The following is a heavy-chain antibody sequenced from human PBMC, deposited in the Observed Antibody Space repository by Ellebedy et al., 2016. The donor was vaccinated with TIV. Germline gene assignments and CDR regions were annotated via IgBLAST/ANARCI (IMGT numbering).Heavy chain of an antibody. Sequence: MPSETLSLTCTVSGSSITGYYWIRIRQSPGKGLEWMGYLYHGGDTTYNPSLKSRVTISLDKSKNQITLSLRSVTAADTAVYFCARGKVVNYWGQGTLVTVSS. CDR2: LYHGGDT. J-gene: IGHJ4*02. V-gene: IGHV4-59*01. D-gene: IGHD3-22*01. CDR1: GSSITGYY. CDR3: ARGKVVNY.